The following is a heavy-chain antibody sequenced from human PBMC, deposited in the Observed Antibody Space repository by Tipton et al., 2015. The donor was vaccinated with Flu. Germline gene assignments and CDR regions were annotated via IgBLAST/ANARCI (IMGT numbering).Heavy chain of an antibody. J-gene: IGHJ3*02. Sequence: QLVQSGAEVKKPGSSVKVSCKASGCTFSSYAISWVRQAPGQGLEWMGGIIPIFGTANYAQKFQGRVTITADESTSTAYMELSSRRSEGRAVYYCARASVVVVAAALEDAFDIWGQGPMVPVSS. CDR1: GCTFSSYA. CDR3: ARASVVVVAAALEDAFDI. V-gene: IGHV1-69*01. D-gene: IGHD2-15*01. CDR2: IIPIFGTA.